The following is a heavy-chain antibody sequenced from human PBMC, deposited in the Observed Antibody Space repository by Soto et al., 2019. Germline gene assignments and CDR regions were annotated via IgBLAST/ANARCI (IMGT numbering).Heavy chain of an antibody. J-gene: IGHJ6*02. CDR1: GFIFSSYS. Sequence: EVQLVESGGGLVQPGGSLRLSCVGSGFIFSSYSMNWVRQAPGKGLEWVSYTSRSSSTLYYADSVKGRFTISRDNAEKSLYLEMNNLRAEDTAVYYCARATGYCTSSSCFSYYYNGMDVWGQGPTVTVSS. D-gene: IGHD2-2*01. CDR3: ARATGYCTSSSCFSYYYNGMDV. CDR2: TSRSSSTL. V-gene: IGHV3-48*01.